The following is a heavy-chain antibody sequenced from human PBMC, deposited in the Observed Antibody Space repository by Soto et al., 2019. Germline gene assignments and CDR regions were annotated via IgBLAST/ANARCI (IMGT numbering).Heavy chain of an antibody. CDR1: GFTFSSYA. CDR2: ISGSGGST. J-gene: IGHJ4*02. Sequence: EVQLLESGGGLVQPGGSLRLSCAASGFTFSSYAMSWVRQAPGKGLEWVSAISGSGGSTYYADSEKGRFTISRDNSKNTLYLQMNSLRAEDTAVYYCAKDLFLELVQDYFDYWGQGTLVTVSS. CDR3: AKDLFLELVQDYFDY. V-gene: IGHV3-23*01. D-gene: IGHD3-3*01.